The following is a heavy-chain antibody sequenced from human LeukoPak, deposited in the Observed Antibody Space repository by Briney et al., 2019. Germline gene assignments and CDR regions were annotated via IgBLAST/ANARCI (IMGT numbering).Heavy chain of an antibody. CDR1: GGSFSGYY. D-gene: IGHD2-15*01. J-gene: IGHJ4*02. V-gene: IGHV4-34*01. CDR3: ARDPGAALD. CDR2: INHRGST. Sequence: SETLSLTCAVYGGSFSGYYWSWIRQPPGKGLEWIGEINHRGSTNYNPSLKSRVTVSLDTSKNQFSLKLSSVTAADTAVYYCARDPGAALDWGQGTLVTVSS.